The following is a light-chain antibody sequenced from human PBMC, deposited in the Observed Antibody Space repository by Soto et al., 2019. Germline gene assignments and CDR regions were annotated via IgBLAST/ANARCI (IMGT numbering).Light chain of an antibody. V-gene: IGKV3-20*01. J-gene: IGKJ4*01. CDR2: GAA. Sequence: ELVLTQSPGTLSLSPGARATLSCRASQSVSSSYLAWYQQKPGQGPRLLIYGAASRATGIPDRFSGSGSGTDCTITISRLEPEDCEVYYGQQYYSSPLTFGGGTKVDIK. CDR1: QSVSSSY. CDR3: QQYYSSPLT.